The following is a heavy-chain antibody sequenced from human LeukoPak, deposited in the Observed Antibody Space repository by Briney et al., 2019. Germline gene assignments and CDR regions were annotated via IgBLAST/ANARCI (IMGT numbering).Heavy chain of an antibody. V-gene: IGHV4-39*01. D-gene: IGHD6-19*01. CDR1: GGSISSSSYY. CDR3: ARHVENEQWLDPVLYYFDY. J-gene: IGHJ4*02. CDR2: IYYSGST. Sequence: SETLSLTCTVSGGSISSSSYYWGWIRQPPGKGLEWIGSIYYSGSTYYNPSLKSRVTISVDTSKNQFSLKLSSVTAADTAVYYCARHVENEQWLDPVLYYFDYWGQGTLVTVSS.